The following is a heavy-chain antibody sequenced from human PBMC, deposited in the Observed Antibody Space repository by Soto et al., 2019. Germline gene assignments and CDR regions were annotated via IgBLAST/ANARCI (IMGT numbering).Heavy chain of an antibody. CDR3: ARGGYSSSSPSDY. V-gene: IGHV1-2*02. J-gene: IGHJ4*02. Sequence: QVQLVQSGAEVKKPGASVKVSCKASGYTFTGSYMHWVRQAPGQGLEWMGWVNPNTGGTNYAQKFQGRVTMTRDTSISTAYTELSRLSSDDTAVFYCARGGYSSSSPSDYWGQGTLVTVSS. CDR1: GYTFTGSY. CDR2: VNPNTGGT. D-gene: IGHD6-6*01.